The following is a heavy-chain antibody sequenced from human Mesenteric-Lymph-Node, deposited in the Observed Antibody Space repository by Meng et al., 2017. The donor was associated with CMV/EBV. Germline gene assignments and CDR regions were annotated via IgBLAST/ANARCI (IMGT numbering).Heavy chain of an antibody. CDR3: ARGRIRSYPFWSAYYFDY. Sequence: SETLSLTCTVSGASITSSRHYWGWIRQPPGKGLEWIGNFYYGGSTYYNPSLKSRVTISVDTSKNQFSLKMSSVNAADTAVYYCARGRIRSYPFWSAYYFDYWGQGTLVTVSS. CDR2: FYYGGST. V-gene: IGHV4-39*01. J-gene: IGHJ4*02. D-gene: IGHD3-3*01. CDR1: GASITSSRHY.